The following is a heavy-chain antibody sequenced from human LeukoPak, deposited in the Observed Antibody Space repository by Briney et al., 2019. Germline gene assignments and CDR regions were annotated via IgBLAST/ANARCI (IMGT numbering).Heavy chain of an antibody. CDR3: ARALRGLSGYIDY. CDR1: GYTFTGYY. J-gene: IGHJ4*02. CDR2: INPNSGGT. Sequence: ASVKVSCKASGYTFTGYYMHWVRQAPGQGLEWMGWINPNSGGTNYAQKFQGRVTMTRDTSISTAYMELSRLRSDDTAVYYCARALRGLSGYIDYWGQGTLVTVSS. D-gene: IGHD3-16*02. V-gene: IGHV1-2*02.